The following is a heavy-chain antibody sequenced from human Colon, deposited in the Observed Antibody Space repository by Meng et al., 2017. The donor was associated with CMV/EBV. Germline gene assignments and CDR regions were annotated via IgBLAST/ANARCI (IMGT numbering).Heavy chain of an antibody. Sequence: SCPASGFSFTNAYMTWVRQAPGKGLEWVGRIKSKTDGGTTDYAAPVSGRFTISRDDSKNTLFLQVNSLKTEDTAVYYCTTGRYGYNAWGQGTLVTVSS. CDR1: GFSFTNAY. D-gene: IGHD5-24*01. V-gene: IGHV3-15*07. CDR2: IKSKTDGGTT. CDR3: TTGRYGYNA. J-gene: IGHJ5*02.